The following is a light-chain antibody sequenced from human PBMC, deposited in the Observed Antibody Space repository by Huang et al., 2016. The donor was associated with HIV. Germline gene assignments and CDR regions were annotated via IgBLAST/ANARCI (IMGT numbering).Light chain of an antibody. J-gene: IGKJ1*01. CDR1: QSISTW. CDR3: QQYNSYPWT. CDR2: DAS. V-gene: IGKV1-5*01. Sequence: DIQMTESPSTLSASVGDRVTITCRASQSISTWLAWYQQKPGKAPKLLIYDASSLGSGVPSRFRGSGSGTQFTLPISSLQPDNFATYYCQQYNSYPWTFGQGTKVEIK.